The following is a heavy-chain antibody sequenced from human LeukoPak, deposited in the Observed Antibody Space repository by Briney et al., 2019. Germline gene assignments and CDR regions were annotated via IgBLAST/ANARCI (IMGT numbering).Heavy chain of an antibody. V-gene: IGHV1-8*01. J-gene: IGHJ4*02. Sequence: ASVKVSCKASGYTFTSYDINWVRQATGQGLEWMGWMNPNSGNTGYAQKFQGRVTMTRNTSISTAYMELSSLRSEDTAVYYCARGASGYYDSSGPYYFDYWGQGTLVTVSS. CDR1: GYTFTSYD. CDR2: MNPNSGNT. D-gene: IGHD3-22*01. CDR3: ARGASGYYDSSGPYYFDY.